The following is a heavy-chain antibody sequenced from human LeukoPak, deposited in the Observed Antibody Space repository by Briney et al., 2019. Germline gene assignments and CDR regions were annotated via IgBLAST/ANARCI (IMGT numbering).Heavy chain of an antibody. J-gene: IGHJ4*02. D-gene: IGHD3-22*01. CDR1: GGSISNYY. Sequence: PSETLSLTCTVSGGSISNYYWSWIRQPPGKGLEWIGYIFYTGSTDYNPSLKSRVTISVDTSKNQFSLKLSSVTAADTAVYYCARTTYDSSGYYYSLDYWGQGTLVTVSS. V-gene: IGHV4-59*01. CDR3: ARTTYDSSGYYYSLDY. CDR2: IFYTGST.